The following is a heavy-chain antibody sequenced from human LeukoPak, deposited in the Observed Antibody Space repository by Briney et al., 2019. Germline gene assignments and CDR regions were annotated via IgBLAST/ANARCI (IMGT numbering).Heavy chain of an antibody. J-gene: IGHJ6*02. CDR1: GGTFSSYA. CDR3: ARDKRDYSLRDYYYYGMDV. Sequence: VASVKVSCKASGGTFSSYAISWVRQAPGQGLEWMGGIIPTFGTANYAQKFQGRVTITADESTSTAYMELSSLRSEDTAVYYCARDKRDYSLRDYYYYGMDVWGQGTTVTVSS. CDR2: IIPTFGTA. V-gene: IGHV1-69*13. D-gene: IGHD3-10*01.